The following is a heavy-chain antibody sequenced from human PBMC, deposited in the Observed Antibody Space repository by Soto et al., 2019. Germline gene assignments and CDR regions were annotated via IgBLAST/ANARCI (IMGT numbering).Heavy chain of an antibody. V-gene: IGHV4-59*01. Sequence: AETLSLTCTVSGGSIISGYWSWIRQPPGKGLEWIGYISYSGNTNYNPSLKSRVTMSVDTPKNQFSLRLSSVTTADTAVYYCAGLRGYAGSPIDYWGQGTLVTVSS. J-gene: IGHJ4*02. D-gene: IGHD2-15*01. CDR1: GGSIISGY. CDR3: AGLRGYAGSPIDY. CDR2: ISYSGNT.